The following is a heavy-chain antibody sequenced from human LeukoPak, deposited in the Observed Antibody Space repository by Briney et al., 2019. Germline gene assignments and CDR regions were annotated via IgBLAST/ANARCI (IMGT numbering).Heavy chain of an antibody. V-gene: IGHV3-74*01. CDR2: INSDGINT. CDR1: GFTFSNYW. CDR3: ARGRGYSGYDQGDY. J-gene: IGHJ4*02. Sequence: GGSLRLSCAASGFTFSNYWMHWVRQAPGKGLVWVSRINSDGINTSYADSVKGRFTISRDNAKNTLNLQMNSLRAEDTAVYYCARGRGYSGYDQGDYWGQGTLVTVSS. D-gene: IGHD5-12*01.